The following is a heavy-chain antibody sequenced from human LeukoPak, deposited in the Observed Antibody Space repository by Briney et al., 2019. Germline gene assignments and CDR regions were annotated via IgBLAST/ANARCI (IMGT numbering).Heavy chain of an antibody. CDR1: GYTFTGYY. J-gene: IGHJ5*02. Sequence: VASVKVSCKASGYTFTGYYMHWVRQAPGQGLEWMGWINPNSGGTNYAQKFQGRVTMTRDTSISTAYMELSRLRSDDTAVYYCARDGAGSGSYLRGCWFDPWGQGTLVTVSS. V-gene: IGHV1-2*02. D-gene: IGHD3-10*01. CDR3: ARDGAGSGSYLRGCWFDP. CDR2: INPNSGGT.